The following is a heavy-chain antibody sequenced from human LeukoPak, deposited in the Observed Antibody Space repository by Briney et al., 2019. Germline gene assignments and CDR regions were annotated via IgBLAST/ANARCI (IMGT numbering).Heavy chain of an antibody. CDR1: GFTFSSYS. CDR2: ISSSSSYI. D-gene: IGHD2-2*02. Sequence: PGGSLRLSCAASGFTFSSYSMNWVRQAPGKGLEWDSSISSSSSYIYYADSVKGRFTISRDNAKNSLYLQMNSLRAEDTAVYYCARSAGDIVVVPAAIDAFDIWGQGTMVTVSS. J-gene: IGHJ3*02. V-gene: IGHV3-21*01. CDR3: ARSAGDIVVVPAAIDAFDI.